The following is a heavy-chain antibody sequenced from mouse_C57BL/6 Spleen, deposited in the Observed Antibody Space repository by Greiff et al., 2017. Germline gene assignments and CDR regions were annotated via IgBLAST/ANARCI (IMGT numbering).Heavy chain of an antibody. CDR3: AIDSSGYQFAY. CDR1: GYTFTSYT. Sequence: QVQLQQSGAELARPGASVKMSCKASGYTFTSYTMHWVKQRPGQGLEWIGYINPSSGYTKYNQKFKDKATLTADKSSSTAYMQLSSLTSEDSAVYYCAIDSSGYQFAYWGQGTLVTVSA. V-gene: IGHV1-4*01. CDR2: INPSSGYT. D-gene: IGHD3-2*02. J-gene: IGHJ3*01.